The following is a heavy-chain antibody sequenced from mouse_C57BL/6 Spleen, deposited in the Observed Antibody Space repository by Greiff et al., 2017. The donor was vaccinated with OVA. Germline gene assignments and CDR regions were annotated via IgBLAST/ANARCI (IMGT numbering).Heavy chain of an antibody. J-gene: IGHJ3*01. CDR2: ILPGSGST. CDR1: GYTFTGYW. Sequence: VKLQQSGAELMKPGASVKLSCKATGYTFTGYWIEWVKQRPGHGLEWIGEILPGSGSTNYNEKFKGKATFTADTSSNTAYMQLSSLTTEDSAIYYCASSLHYYGSSLAYWGQGTLVTVSA. D-gene: IGHD1-1*01. CDR3: ASSLHYYGSSLAY. V-gene: IGHV1-9*01.